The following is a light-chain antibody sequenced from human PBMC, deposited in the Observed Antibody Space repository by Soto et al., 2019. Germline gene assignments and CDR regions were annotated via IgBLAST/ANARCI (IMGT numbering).Light chain of an antibody. V-gene: IGKV3-15*01. CDR3: QQYNNWWT. J-gene: IGKJ1*01. CDR1: QSVRSS. Sequence: EIVMTQSPATLSVSPGERATLSCRASQSVRSSLAWYQQKPGQAPRLLIYGASTRATGFPARFSGSGSGTEFTLTISSLQSEDFAVYYCQQYNNWWTFGQGTKV. CDR2: GAS.